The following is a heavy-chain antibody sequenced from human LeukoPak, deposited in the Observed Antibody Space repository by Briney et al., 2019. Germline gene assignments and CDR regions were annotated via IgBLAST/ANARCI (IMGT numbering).Heavy chain of an antibody. CDR3: ARGGSMVRGVL. CDR1: GFTVSSDL. D-gene: IGHD3-10*01. Sequence: GGSLRLSCVVSGFTVSSDLMNWVRQAPGKGLEWVSAMNSGGDTYYADSVRGRFIISRDKSRNTLYLQMNSLRVDDTAVHYCARGGSMVRGVLWGQGTLVTVSS. CDR2: MNSGGDT. J-gene: IGHJ4*02. V-gene: IGHV3-53*01.